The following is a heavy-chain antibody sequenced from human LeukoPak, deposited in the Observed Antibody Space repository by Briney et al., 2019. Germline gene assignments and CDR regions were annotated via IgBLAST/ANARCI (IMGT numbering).Heavy chain of an antibody. V-gene: IGHV3-23*01. D-gene: IGHD4-17*01. Sequence: GGSLRLSCAASGFTFSSYAMSWVRQAPWKGLEWVSAISGSGGSTYYADSVKGRFTISRDNSKNTLYLQMNSLRAEDTAVYYCAKATTVTTKGGFDYWGQGTLVTVSS. CDR2: ISGSGGST. J-gene: IGHJ4*02. CDR3: AKATTVTTKGGFDY. CDR1: GFTFSSYA.